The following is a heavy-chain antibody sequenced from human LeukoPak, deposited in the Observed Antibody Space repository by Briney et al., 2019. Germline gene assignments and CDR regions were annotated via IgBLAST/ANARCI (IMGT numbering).Heavy chain of an antibody. Sequence: SETLSLTCSVSGASISSYYWSWMRQPPGGGLEWIGYISNSGSTNYNPSLKSRVTISVDTSKNQFSLKLSSVTAADTAVYYCARHAWDNWNPDYWGQGTLVTVSS. CDR3: ARHAWDNWNPDY. CDR2: ISNSGST. D-gene: IGHD1-20*01. V-gene: IGHV4-59*08. CDR1: GASISSYY. J-gene: IGHJ4*02.